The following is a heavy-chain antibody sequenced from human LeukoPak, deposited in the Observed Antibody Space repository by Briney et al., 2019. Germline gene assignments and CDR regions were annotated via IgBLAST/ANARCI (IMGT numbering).Heavy chain of an antibody. J-gene: IGHJ3*02. Sequence: GGSVRLSCTASGFTFGDYAMSWFRQAPGKGLEWVGFIRSKAYGGTTEYAASVKGRFTISRDDSKSIAYLQMNSLKTEDTAVYYCTREYTLLAFDMWGQGAMVTVSS. CDR3: TREYTLLAFDM. CDR1: GFTFGDYA. V-gene: IGHV3-49*03. D-gene: IGHD2-2*02. CDR2: IRSKAYGGTT.